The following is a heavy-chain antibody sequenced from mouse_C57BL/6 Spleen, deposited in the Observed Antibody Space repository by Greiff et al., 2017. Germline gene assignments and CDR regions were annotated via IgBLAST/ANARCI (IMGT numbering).Heavy chain of an antibody. V-gene: IGHV1-82*01. CDR2: IYPGDGDT. D-gene: IGHD2-1*01. Sequence: QVQLKESGPELVKPGASVKISCKASGYAFSSSWMNWVKQRPGKGLEWIGRIYPGDGDTNYNGKFKGKATLTADKSSSTAYMQLSSLTSEDSAVYFCARLLEGYYFDYWGQGTTLTVSS. CDR3: ARLLEGYYFDY. J-gene: IGHJ2*01. CDR1: GYAFSSSW.